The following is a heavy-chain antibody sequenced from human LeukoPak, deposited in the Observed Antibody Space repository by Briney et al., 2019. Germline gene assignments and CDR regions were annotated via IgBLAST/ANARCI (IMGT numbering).Heavy chain of an antibody. J-gene: IGHJ3*02. CDR2: FDAEDGDT. V-gene: IGHV1-24*01. CDR3: ATAGIVVITNPPLLGAFDI. D-gene: IGHD3-22*01. Sequence: ASVKVSCKVSGYTLTEVSMHWVRQAPGKGIEWMGGFDAEDGDTIYAQKFQGRVTMTEDTSTDTAYMEPSSLRSEDTAVYYCATAGIVVITNPPLLGAFDIWGQGTMVTVSS. CDR1: GYTLTEVS.